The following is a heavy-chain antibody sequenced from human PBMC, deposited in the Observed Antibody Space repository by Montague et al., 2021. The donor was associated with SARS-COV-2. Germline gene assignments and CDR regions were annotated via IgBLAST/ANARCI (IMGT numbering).Heavy chain of an antibody. J-gene: IGHJ4*02. Sequence: SETLSLTCAVYGGSFSGYYWSWIRQPPGKGLEWIGEINHSGSTNYNPSLKSRVTISVDTSKNQFPLKLSSVTAADTAVYDCARALLQPGYQAYWGQGTLVTVSS. CDR3: ARALLQPGYQAY. CDR2: INHSGST. V-gene: IGHV4-34*01. CDR1: GGSFSGYY. D-gene: IGHD6-25*01.